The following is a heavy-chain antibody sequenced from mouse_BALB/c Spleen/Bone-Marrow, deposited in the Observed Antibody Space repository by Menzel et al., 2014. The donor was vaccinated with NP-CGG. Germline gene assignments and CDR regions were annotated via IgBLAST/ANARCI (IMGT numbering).Heavy chain of an antibody. CDR3: ARRGYDGAY. Sequence: VHLQQSGAELMKPGASVKISCKATGYTFSSYWIEWVKQRPGHGFEWIGEILPGSGSTNYNEKFKGKATFTADTSSNTAYTQLSSLTSEDSAVYYCARRGYDGAYWGQGTLVTVSA. D-gene: IGHD2-14*01. V-gene: IGHV1-9*01. J-gene: IGHJ3*01. CDR2: ILPGSGST. CDR1: GYTFSSYW.